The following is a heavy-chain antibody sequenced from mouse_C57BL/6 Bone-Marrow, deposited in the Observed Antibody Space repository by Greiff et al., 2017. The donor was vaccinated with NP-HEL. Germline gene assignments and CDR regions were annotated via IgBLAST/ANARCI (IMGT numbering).Heavy chain of an antibody. V-gene: IGHV5-9-1*02. J-gene: IGHJ1*03. Sequence: DVMLVESGEGLVKPGGSLKLSCAASGFTFSSYAMSWVRQTPEKRLEWVAYISSGGDYIYYADTVKGRFTISRDNARNTLYLQMSSLKSEDTAMYYCTRDPYYYGSRGGPYWYFDVWGTGTTVTVSS. CDR2: ISSGGDYI. CDR3: TRDPYYYGSRGGPYWYFDV. D-gene: IGHD1-1*01. CDR1: GFTFSSYA.